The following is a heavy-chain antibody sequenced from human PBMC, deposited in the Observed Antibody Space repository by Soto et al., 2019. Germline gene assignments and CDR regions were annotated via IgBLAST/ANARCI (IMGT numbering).Heavy chain of an antibody. V-gene: IGHV1-69*13. D-gene: IGHD3-22*01. J-gene: IGHJ6*02. Sequence: ASVKVSCKASGGTFSSYAISWVRQAPGQGLEWMGGIIPIFGTANYAQKFQGRVTITADESTSTAYMELSSLRSEDTAVYYCARDSITMIVVPSYGMDVWGQGTTVTVSS. CDR1: GGTFSSYA. CDR2: IIPIFGTA. CDR3: ARDSITMIVVPSYGMDV.